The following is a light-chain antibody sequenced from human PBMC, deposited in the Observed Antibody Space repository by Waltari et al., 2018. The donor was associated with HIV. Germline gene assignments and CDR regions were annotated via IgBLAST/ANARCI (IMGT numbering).Light chain of an antibody. CDR2: DAT. J-gene: IGKJ2*01. Sequence: DIQMTQSPSSLSGSVGERVTITCQAIQDINNDLNWYQQKAGRAPKLLIYDATNLEIGVPSRFSGSGSGTDFTLTISNLQPEDIATYYCQHYDNFLHTFGQGTKLEIK. CDR1: QDINND. V-gene: IGKV1-33*01. CDR3: QHYDNFLHT.